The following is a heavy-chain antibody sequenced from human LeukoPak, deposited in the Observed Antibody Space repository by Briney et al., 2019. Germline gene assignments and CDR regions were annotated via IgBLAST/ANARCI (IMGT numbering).Heavy chain of an antibody. CDR1: GDSISSGDYY. Sequence: SETLPLTCTVSGDSISSGDYYWSWIRQPPGKGLEWIGYIYYSGSTYYNPSLKSRVTISVDTSKDQFSLKLSSVTAADTAVYYCARGIEVVHLLNWFDPWGQGTLVTVSS. D-gene: IGHD3-22*01. J-gene: IGHJ5*02. CDR3: ARGIEVVHLLNWFDP. V-gene: IGHV4-30-4*08. CDR2: IYYSGST.